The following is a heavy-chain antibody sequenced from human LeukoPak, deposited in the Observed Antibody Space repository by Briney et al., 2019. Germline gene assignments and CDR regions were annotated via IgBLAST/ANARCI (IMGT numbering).Heavy chain of an antibody. D-gene: IGHD2-21*02. V-gene: IGHV3-20*04. CDR2: INWNGGST. Sequence: GGSLRLSCAASGFTFDDFGMSWVRQAPGKGLEWVSGINWNGGSTGYADSVKGRFTISRDNGKNSLYLQMNSLGAEDTALYYCARGSEVVTAIPWYFDYWGQGTLVTVSS. J-gene: IGHJ4*02. CDR1: GFTFDDFG. CDR3: ARGSEVVTAIPWYFDY.